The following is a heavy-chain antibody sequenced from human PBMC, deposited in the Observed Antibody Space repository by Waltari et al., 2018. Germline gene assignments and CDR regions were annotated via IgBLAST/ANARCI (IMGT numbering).Heavy chain of an antibody. CDR2: ISSTSSYI. D-gene: IGHD3-10*01. CDR1: GFTLSSYS. J-gene: IGHJ4*02. CDR3: ARDGSGRYPLDY. V-gene: IGHV3-21*01. Sequence: EVQLVESGGGLVTPGGSLRLSGAASGFTLSSYSMHWVRQAPGKGREWGSFISSTSSYIYYADSLKGTFTISRDNAKNSLYLQMNSLRAEDTAVYYCARDGSGRYPLDYWGQGTLVTVAS.